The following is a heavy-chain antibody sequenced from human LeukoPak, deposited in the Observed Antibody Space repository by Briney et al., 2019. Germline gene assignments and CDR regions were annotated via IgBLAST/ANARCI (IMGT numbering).Heavy chain of an antibody. CDR3: AKDLPAAYFDY. V-gene: IGHV3-30*02. CDR1: GFTFSSYG. Sequence: HPGGSLRLSCAASGFTFSSYGMNWVRQAPGKGLEWVAFIRLDGSTKYYADSVKGRFTISRDNSKNTLYLQMNSLRAEDTAVYYCAKDLPAAYFDYWGQGTLVTVSS. CDR2: IRLDGSTK. J-gene: IGHJ4*02. D-gene: IGHD2-2*01.